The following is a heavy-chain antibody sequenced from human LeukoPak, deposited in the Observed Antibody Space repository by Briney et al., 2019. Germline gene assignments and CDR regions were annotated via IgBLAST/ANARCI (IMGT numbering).Heavy chain of an antibody. J-gene: IGHJ4*02. CDR2: IRSKAYGGTT. V-gene: IGHV3-49*03. CDR3: TRPDCSGGSCSIGH. Sequence: GGSLRLSCTASGFTFGDYAMSWFRQAPGKGLEWVGFIRSKAYGGTTEYAASVKGRFTISRDDSKSIAYLQMDSLKTEDTAVYYCTRPDCSGGSCSIGHWGQGTLVTVSS. CDR1: GFTFGDYA. D-gene: IGHD2-15*01.